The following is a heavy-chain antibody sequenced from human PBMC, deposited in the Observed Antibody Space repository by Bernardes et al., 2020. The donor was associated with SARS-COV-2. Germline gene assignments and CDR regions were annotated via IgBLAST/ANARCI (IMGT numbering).Heavy chain of an antibody. V-gene: IGHV1-2*02. CDR3: ARVSTYSSSSRDTKYNWFDP. CDR1: GYTFTGYY. D-gene: IGHD6-6*01. Sequence: ASVKVSCKASGYTFTGYYMHWVRQAPGQGLEWMGWINPNSGGTNYAQKFQGRVTMTRDTSISTAYMELSRLRSDDTAVYYCARVSTYSSSSRDTKYNWFDPWGQGTLVTVSS. J-gene: IGHJ5*02. CDR2: INPNSGGT.